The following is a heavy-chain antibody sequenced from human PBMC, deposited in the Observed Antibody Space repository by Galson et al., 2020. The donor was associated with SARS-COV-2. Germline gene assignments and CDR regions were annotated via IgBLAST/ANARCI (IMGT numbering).Heavy chain of an antibody. V-gene: IGHV4-59*02. CDR3: VREGTSWFGP. J-gene: IGHJ5*02. CDR1: DVSVSEND. D-gene: IGHD2-2*01. Sequence: SETLSLTCSVSDVSVSENDWSWIRQPPGKGLEWIGYIYKGEITNYNPSLKNRVSISIDTSKNQSFLNLRSVTAADTAVYYCVREGTSWFGPWGQGIPVTVTS. CDR2: IYKGEIT.